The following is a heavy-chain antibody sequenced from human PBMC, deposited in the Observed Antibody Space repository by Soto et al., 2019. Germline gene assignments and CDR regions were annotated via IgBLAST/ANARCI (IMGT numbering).Heavy chain of an antibody. J-gene: IGHJ3*02. CDR3: ARDGYYDFWSGQPNAFDI. CDR2: ISAYNGNT. V-gene: IGHV1-18*01. D-gene: IGHD3-3*01. CDR1: GYTFTSYG. Sequence: QVQLVQSGAEVKKPGASVKVSCKASGYTFTSYGISWVRQAPGQGLEWMGWISAYNGNTNYAQKLQGRVTMTTDTSTSTAYIELRSLRSDDTAVYYCARDGYYDFWSGQPNAFDIWGQGTMVTVSS.